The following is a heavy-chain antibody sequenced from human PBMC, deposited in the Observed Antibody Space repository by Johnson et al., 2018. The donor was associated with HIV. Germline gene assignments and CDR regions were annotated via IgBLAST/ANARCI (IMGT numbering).Heavy chain of an antibody. D-gene: IGHD6-19*01. V-gene: IGHV3-13*01. CDR1: GFTFSSYA. CDR3: ARAVARGQWLADGYI. Sequence: VQLVESGGGVVQPGRSLRLSCAASGFTFSSYAMHWVRQAPGKGLEWVSAIGTAGDTYYPGSVKGRFTIYRENAKNSLYLQMNSLRHNDTAVYYCARAVARGQWLADGYIWGQGTTVTVSS. J-gene: IGHJ3*02. CDR2: IGTAGDT.